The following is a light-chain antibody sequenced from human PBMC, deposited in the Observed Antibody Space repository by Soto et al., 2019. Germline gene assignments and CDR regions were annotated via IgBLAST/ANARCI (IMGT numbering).Light chain of an antibody. CDR1: QSVSSN. J-gene: IGKJ1*01. CDR2: GAS. V-gene: IGKV3-15*01. CDR3: QQYNNWPRT. Sequence: EVVMSQSAATLSVSPGERSTLSCRASQSVSSNLAWYQQKPVQAPRLLIYGASTRATGIPARFSGSGSGTEFTLTISSLQSEDFEFYYCQQYNNWPRTFGQGTKVDIK.